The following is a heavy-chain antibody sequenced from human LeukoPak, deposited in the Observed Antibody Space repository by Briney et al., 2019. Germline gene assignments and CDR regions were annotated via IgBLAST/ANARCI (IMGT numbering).Heavy chain of an antibody. CDR3: AKPSSGYHGGFDY. J-gene: IGHJ4*02. Sequence: GGSLRLSCAASGFTFSSYAMSWVRQAPGKGPEWVAAIGGNSDTTYYADSVRGRFTISRDNSKDTLFLQLNSLRAEDTAVYSCAKPSSGYHGGFDYWGQGTLVTVSS. D-gene: IGHD6-19*01. CDR1: GFTFSSYA. CDR2: IGGNSDTT. V-gene: IGHV3-23*01.